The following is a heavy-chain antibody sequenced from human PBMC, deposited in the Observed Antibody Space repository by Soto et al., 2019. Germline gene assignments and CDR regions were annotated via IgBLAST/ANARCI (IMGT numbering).Heavy chain of an antibody. J-gene: IGHJ4*02. V-gene: IGHV1-8*02. CDR2: INPKSGNT. D-gene: IGHD3-10*01. CDR3: ARGYYGDSGSSYKKEFDY. Sequence: ASVKVSCKASGYTFTSYDVNWVRQAAGQGLEWMGWINPKSGNTGHAQKFQGRVTMTRDTSVSAVYMELTSLTTEDTAVYYCARGYYGDSGSSYKKEFDYWGQGTQVTVSS. CDR1: GYTFTSYD.